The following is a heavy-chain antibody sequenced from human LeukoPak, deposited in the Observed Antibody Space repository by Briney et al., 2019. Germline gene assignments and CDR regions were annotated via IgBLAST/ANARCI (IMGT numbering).Heavy chain of an antibody. D-gene: IGHD4-17*01. V-gene: IGHV4-4*07. CDR1: GGSINSYY. J-gene: IGHJ6*03. CDR2: IYTSGSS. CDR3: ARAAYGDYRYYYFYLDV. Sequence: SETLSLTCTVSGGSINSYYWSWIRQPAGKGLEWIGRIYTSGSSNYNPSLKSRVTMSVDTSKNQYSLRLTSVTAADTAVYYCARAAYGDYRYYYFYLDVWGKGTTVTVSS.